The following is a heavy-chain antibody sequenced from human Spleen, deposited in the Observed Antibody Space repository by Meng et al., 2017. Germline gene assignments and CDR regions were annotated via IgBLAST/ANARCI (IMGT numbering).Heavy chain of an antibody. CDR3: ARGRRLLWFGEHYDY. D-gene: IGHD3-10*01. CDR2: IYQSGST. V-gene: IGHV4-38-2*01. Sequence: GSLRLSCAVSGYSITGSYNWGWIRQSPGQGLEWIGSIYQSGSTYYNPSLKSRVTMSVDTSKNQFSLKLSSVTAADTAVYYCARGRRLLWFGEHYDYWGQGTLVTVSS. J-gene: IGHJ4*02. CDR1: GYSITGSYN.